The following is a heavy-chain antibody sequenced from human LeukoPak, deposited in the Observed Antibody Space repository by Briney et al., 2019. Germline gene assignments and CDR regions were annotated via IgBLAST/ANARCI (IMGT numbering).Heavy chain of an antibody. J-gene: IGHJ3*02. D-gene: IGHD3-22*01. CDR2: ISSSSSYL. CDR3: ARVPLLLGAFDI. Sequence: GGSLRLSCAASGFTFSSYSMNWVRQAPGKGLEWVSSISSSSSYLYYADSVKGRFTISRDNSKNTLYLQMNSLRAEDTAVYYCARVPLLLGAFDIWGQGTMVTVSS. CDR1: GFTFSSYS. V-gene: IGHV3-21*04.